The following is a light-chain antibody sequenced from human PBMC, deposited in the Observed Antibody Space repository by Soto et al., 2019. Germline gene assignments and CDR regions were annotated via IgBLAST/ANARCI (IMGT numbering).Light chain of an antibody. CDR2: LNRDGSH. CDR1: SGHSNYA. J-gene: IGLJ2*01. V-gene: IGLV4-69*01. Sequence: QPVLTQSPSASASLGASVKLTCTLSSGHSNYAIAWHQQQPEKGPRYLMKLNRDGSHSKGDGIPNRFSGSSSGAERYLTISSLQSEDEADYYCQTWGTGIVIFGGATNFTVL. CDR3: QTWGTGIVI.